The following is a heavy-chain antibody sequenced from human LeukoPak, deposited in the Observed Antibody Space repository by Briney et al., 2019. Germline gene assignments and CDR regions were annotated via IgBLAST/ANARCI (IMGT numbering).Heavy chain of an antibody. CDR3: ASKRWLQSSFDY. V-gene: IGHV3-74*01. Sequence: GGSLRLSCAASGFTFSSYWMHWVRQTPGKGLVWVSRINSDGSSTSYADSVKGRFTISRDNAKNTVYLQMNSLGAEDTAVYYCASKRWLQSSFDYWGQGTLVTVSS. CDR2: INSDGSST. D-gene: IGHD5-24*01. J-gene: IGHJ4*02. CDR1: GFTFSSYW.